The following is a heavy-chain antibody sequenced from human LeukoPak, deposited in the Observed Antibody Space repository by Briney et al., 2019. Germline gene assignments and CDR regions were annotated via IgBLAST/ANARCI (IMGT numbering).Heavy chain of an antibody. Sequence: GGSLRLSCAASGFTFSSYAMSWVRQAPGKGLEWVSAISGSGGSTYYADSVKGRFTISRDNSKNTLYLQMNSLRAEDTAVYYCAKGVEGYSYGEQFDYWGQGTLVTVSS. CDR2: ISGSGGST. V-gene: IGHV3-23*01. J-gene: IGHJ4*02. D-gene: IGHD5-18*01. CDR1: GFTFSSYA. CDR3: AKGVEGYSYGEQFDY.